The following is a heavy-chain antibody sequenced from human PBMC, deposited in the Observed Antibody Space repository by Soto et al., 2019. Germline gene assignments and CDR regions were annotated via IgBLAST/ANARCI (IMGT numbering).Heavy chain of an antibody. CDR2: INTYNGNT. CDR3: ARGVGSGTYYTQYNWFDP. J-gene: IGHJ5*02. D-gene: IGHD3-10*01. CDR1: GYTFTNYG. V-gene: IGHV1-18*01. Sequence: QVQLVQSGAEVKKPGASVKVSCKASGYTFTNYGISWVRQAPGQGLEWMGWINTYNGNTNHAQKLQGRVTMTTDTTTSTDYMELRSLRSDDTAVYYCARGVGSGTYYTQYNWFDPWGHGTLVTVSS.